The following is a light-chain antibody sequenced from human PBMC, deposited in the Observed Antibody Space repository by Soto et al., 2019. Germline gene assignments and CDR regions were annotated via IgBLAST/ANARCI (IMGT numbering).Light chain of an antibody. CDR2: GNS. Sequence: QTVVTQPPSVSGAPRQRVTISCTGSSSNIGAGYDVHWYQQLPGTAPKLLIYGNSNLPSGVPDRFSGSKSGASASLAITGLQAEDEADYYCQSYDISLTTWVFGGGTQLTVL. CDR1: SSNIGAGYD. CDR3: QSYDISLTTWV. V-gene: IGLV1-40*03. J-gene: IGLJ3*02.